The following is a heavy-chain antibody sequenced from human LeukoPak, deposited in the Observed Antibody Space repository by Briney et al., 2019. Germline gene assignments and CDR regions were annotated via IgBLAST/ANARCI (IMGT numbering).Heavy chain of an antibody. CDR2: TYYRSKWYH. CDR1: GDSFSSDSAA. J-gene: IGHJ5*01. D-gene: IGHD6-19*01. V-gene: IGHV6-1*01. Sequence: SQTLSLTCAISGDSFSSDSAAWNWIRQSPSRGLEWLGRTYYRSKWYHDYSVSVKSRITINPDTSKNQFSLQLNSVTPEDTAVYYCARAVAGTEGWFNSWGQGTLVTVSS. CDR3: ARAVAGTEGWFNS.